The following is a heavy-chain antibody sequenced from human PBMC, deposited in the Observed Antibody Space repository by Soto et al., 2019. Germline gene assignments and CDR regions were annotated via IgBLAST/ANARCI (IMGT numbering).Heavy chain of an antibody. Sequence: GGSLRLSCAASGFTFSSYSMNWVRLAPGKGLEWVSSISSSSSYIYYADSVKGRFTISRDNAKNSLYLQMNSLRAEDTAVYYCARDFRLVRGPGDYWGQGTLVTVSS. V-gene: IGHV3-21*01. D-gene: IGHD6-19*01. CDR1: GFTFSSYS. J-gene: IGHJ4*02. CDR3: ARDFRLVRGPGDY. CDR2: ISSSSSYI.